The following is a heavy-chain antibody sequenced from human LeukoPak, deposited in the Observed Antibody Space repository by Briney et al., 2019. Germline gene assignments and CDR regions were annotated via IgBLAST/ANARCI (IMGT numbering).Heavy chain of an antibody. CDR3: ARGSSRYYDSSGYPVPYYFDY. CDR1: GFTFSSYW. J-gene: IGHJ4*02. V-gene: IGHV3-7*01. D-gene: IGHD3-22*01. CDR2: IKQDGSEN. Sequence: GGSLRLSCAASGFTFSSYWMSWVRQAPGKGLEWVANIKQDGSENYYVDSVKGRFTISRDNAKNSLYLQMNSLRAEDTAVYYCARGSSRYYDSSGYPVPYYFDYWGQGTLVTVSS.